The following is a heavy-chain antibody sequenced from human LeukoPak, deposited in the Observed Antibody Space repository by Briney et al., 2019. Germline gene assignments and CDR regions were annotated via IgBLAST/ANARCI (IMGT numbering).Heavy chain of an antibody. J-gene: IGHJ3*02. CDR1: GGSISSYY. Sequence: SETLSLTCTVSGGSISSYYWSWIRQPPGKGLEWIGYIYYSGSTNYNPSLKSRVTISVDTSKNQFSLKLSSVTAADTAVYYCARGRGAFDIWGQGTMVTVSS. V-gene: IGHV4-59*12. CDR2: IYYSGST. CDR3: ARGRGAFDI.